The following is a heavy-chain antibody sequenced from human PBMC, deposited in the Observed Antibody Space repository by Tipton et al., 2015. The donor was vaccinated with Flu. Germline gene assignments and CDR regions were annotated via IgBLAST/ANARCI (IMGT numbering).Heavy chain of an antibody. CDR2: IYYSGST. Sequence: TLSLTCTVSGGSISSSSYYWGWIRQPPGKGLEWIGSIYYSGSTCYNPSLKSRVTISVDTSKNQFSLKLSSVTAADTAVYYCAREEIAARPDYFDYWGQGTLVTVSS. V-gene: IGHV4-39*07. CDR3: AREEIAARPDYFDY. CDR1: GGSISSSSYY. D-gene: IGHD6-6*01. J-gene: IGHJ4*02.